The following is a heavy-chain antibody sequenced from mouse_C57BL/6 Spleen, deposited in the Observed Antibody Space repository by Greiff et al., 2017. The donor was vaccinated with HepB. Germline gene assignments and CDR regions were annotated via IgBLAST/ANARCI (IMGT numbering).Heavy chain of an antibody. CDR3: TPYYSNPN. V-gene: IGHV1-15*01. J-gene: IGHJ2*01. CDR2: IDPETGGT. D-gene: IGHD2-5*01. Sequence: VKLMESGAELVRPGASVTLSCKASGYTFTDYEMHWVKQTPVHGLEWIGAIDPETGGTAYNQKFKGKAILTADKSSNTAYIELRSLTSEDSAVYYCTPYYSNPNWGQGTTLTVSS. CDR1: GYTFTDYE.